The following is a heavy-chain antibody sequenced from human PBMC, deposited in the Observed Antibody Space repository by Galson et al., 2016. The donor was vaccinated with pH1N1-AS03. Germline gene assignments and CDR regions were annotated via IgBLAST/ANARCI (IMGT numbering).Heavy chain of an antibody. Sequence: SVKVSCKASGDTFSNYALSWVRQAPGQGLDWMGGVIPTLGITNHAQKFQDRVTITADKSTSTAYLELNSLETEDTAVYFCAALICFRDRCFGLDDWGQGTAVTVSS. CDR3: AALICFRDRCFGLDD. V-gene: IGHV1-69*10. CDR1: GDTFSNYA. CDR2: VIPTLGIT. J-gene: IGHJ6*02. D-gene: IGHD2-15*01.